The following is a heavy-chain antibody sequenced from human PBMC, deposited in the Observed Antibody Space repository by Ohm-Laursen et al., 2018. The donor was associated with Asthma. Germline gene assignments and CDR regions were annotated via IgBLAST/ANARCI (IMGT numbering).Heavy chain of an antibody. CDR3: VRVRRSTIFGVVSN. Sequence: GSLRLSCSASGFTFTTFWMHWVRQGPGRGLEWVSGINWNGGTTGYGDSVKGRFTISRDNAKNSLYLHMNSLRAEDTALYHCVRVRRSTIFGVVSNWGQGTLVTVSS. CDR2: INWNGGTT. CDR1: GFTFTTFW. J-gene: IGHJ4*02. D-gene: IGHD3-3*01. V-gene: IGHV3-20*01.